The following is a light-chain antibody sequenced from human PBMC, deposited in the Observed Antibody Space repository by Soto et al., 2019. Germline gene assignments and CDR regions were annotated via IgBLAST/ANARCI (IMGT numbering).Light chain of an antibody. CDR1: SSDVGGYNY. J-gene: IGLJ1*01. CDR2: EVS. V-gene: IGLV2-14*01. CDR3: SSYTSSSAYV. Sequence: QSALTPPASVSGSPGQSITISCTGTSSDVGGYNYVSWYQQHPGKAPKLMIYEVSNRPSGVSNRFSGSKSGNTASLTISGLQAEDEADYYCSSYTSSSAYVFGTGTTVTVL.